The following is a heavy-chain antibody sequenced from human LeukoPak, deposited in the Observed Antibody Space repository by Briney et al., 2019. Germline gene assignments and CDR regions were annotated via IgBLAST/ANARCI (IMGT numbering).Heavy chain of an antibody. Sequence: ASVKVSCKASGYTFTSYGISWVRQAPGQGLEWMGWISAYNGNTNYAQSFQGRVTMTRDTSINTAYMELSRLRSDDTAVYYCARDYCSSTSCLFDYWGQGTLVTVSS. CDR3: ARDYCSSTSCLFDY. CDR1: GYTFTSYG. D-gene: IGHD2-2*01. V-gene: IGHV1-18*01. CDR2: ISAYNGNT. J-gene: IGHJ4*02.